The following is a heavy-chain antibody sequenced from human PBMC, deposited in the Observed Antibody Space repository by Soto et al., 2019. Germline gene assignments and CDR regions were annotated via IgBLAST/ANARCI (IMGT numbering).Heavy chain of an antibody. Sequence: GGSLRLSCAASGFTFSSYWMHWVRQAPGKGLVWVSRINSDGSSTSYADSVKGRFTISRDNAKNTLYLQMNSLRVEDTAVYYCARMYYYGSGRPATYFDYWGQGTLVTVSS. CDR2: INSDGSST. J-gene: IGHJ4*02. CDR1: GFTFSSYW. CDR3: ARMYYYGSGRPATYFDY. D-gene: IGHD3-10*01. V-gene: IGHV3-74*01.